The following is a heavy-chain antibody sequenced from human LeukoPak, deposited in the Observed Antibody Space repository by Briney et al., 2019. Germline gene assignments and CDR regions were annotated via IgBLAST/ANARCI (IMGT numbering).Heavy chain of an antibody. J-gene: IGHJ4*02. CDR1: GFTFSGFW. D-gene: IGHD5-24*01. V-gene: IGHV3-53*05. Sequence: GGSLRLSCAASGFTFSGFWMSWVRQAPGKGLEWVSVIYSGGSTYYADSVKGRFTISRDSAKNSLYLRMNSLRAEDTALYYCAKAARRWLQLAAGGYFDYWGQGTLVTVSS. CDR2: IYSGGST. CDR3: AKAARRWLQLAAGGYFDY.